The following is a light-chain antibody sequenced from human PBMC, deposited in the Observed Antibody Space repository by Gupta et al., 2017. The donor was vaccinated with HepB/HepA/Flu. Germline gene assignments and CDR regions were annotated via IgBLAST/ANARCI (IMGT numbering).Light chain of an antibody. Sequence: EDVLTQSPGTLSLSPGERATLSCRATQNVLNNYLAWYQQKPGQAPKLLLYVASSRATGIPDRFSGSGSGTDFTLTISRLNPEDSAVYYCQQYGNSPRTFGQGTKVEIK. J-gene: IGKJ1*01. CDR3: QQYGNSPRT. V-gene: IGKV3-20*01. CDR2: VAS. CDR1: QNVLNNY.